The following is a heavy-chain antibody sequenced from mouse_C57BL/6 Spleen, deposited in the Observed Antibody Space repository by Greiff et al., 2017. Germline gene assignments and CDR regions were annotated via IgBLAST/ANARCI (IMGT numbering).Heavy chain of an antibody. J-gene: IGHJ1*03. Sequence: ESGPGLVKPSQSLSLTCSVTCYSITSGYYWNWIRQFPGNKLEWMGYISYDGSNNYNQSPTNRIYITRDTSKNQFFLKLNSVTTEDTATYYCAREQLTVWYFDVWGTGTTVTVSS. CDR1: CYSITSGYY. D-gene: IGHD4-1*01. V-gene: IGHV3-6*01. CDR3: AREQLTVWYFDV. CDR2: ISYDGSN.